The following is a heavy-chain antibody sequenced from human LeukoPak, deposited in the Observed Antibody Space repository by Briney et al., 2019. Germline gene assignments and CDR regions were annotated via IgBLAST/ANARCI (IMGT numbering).Heavy chain of an antibody. J-gene: IGHJ4*02. CDR2: INHSGGT. V-gene: IGHV4-34*01. Sequence: PSETLSLTCAVYGGSFSGYYWSWIRQPPGKGLEWIGEINHSGGTNYNPSLKSRVTISVDTSKNQFSLKLSSVTAADTAVYYCARRQWAYYGSGSYLHYWGQGTLVTVSS. D-gene: IGHD3-10*01. CDR1: GGSFSGYY. CDR3: ARRQWAYYGSGSYLHY.